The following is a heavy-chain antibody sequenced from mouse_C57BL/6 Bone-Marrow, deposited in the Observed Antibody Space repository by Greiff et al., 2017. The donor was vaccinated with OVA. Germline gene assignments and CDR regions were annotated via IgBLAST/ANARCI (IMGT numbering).Heavy chain of an antibody. J-gene: IGHJ4*01. V-gene: IGHV10-1*01. CDR2: IRSKSNNYAT. CDR3: VRSDYDERGAMDY. CDR1: GFSFNTYA. Sequence: EVMLVESGGGLVQPKGSLKLSCAASGFSFNTYAMNWVRQAPGKGLEWVARIRSKSNNYATYYADSVKDRFTISRDDSESMLYLQMNNLKTEDTAMYYCVRSDYDERGAMDYWGQGTSVTVSS. D-gene: IGHD2-4*01.